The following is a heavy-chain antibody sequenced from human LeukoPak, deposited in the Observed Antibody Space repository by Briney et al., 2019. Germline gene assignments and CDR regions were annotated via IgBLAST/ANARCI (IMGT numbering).Heavy chain of an antibody. D-gene: IGHD1-26*01. Sequence: GRSLRLSCAASGFTFSSYAMNWVRQAPGKALEWVSTISNSGDRTYYADSVKGRFTISRDNSKNTLYLQMNSLRTEDTAVYYRAKAFLPRGGSSFPGFDYWGQGTLLIVSS. CDR1: GFTFSSYA. J-gene: IGHJ4*02. V-gene: IGHV3-23*01. CDR3: AKAFLPRGGSSFPGFDY. CDR2: ISNSGDRT.